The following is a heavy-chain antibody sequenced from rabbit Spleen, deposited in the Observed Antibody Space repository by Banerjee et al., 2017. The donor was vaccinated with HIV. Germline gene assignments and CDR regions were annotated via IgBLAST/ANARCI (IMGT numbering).Heavy chain of an antibody. J-gene: IGHJ2*01. D-gene: IGHD1-1*01. Sequence: QEQLEESGGDLVKPGASLTLTCKASGLDFSARYWICWVRQAPGKGLEWIACIDVVKSDSTYYANWAKGRFTISKTSSTTVTLQMTSLTAADTATYFCARNYVNAFDPWGQGTLVTVS. CDR2: IDVVKSDST. CDR3: ARNYVNAFDP. CDR1: GLDFSARYW. V-gene: IGHV1S45*01.